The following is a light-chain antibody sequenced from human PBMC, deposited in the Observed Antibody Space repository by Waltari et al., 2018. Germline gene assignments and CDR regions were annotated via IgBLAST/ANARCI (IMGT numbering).Light chain of an antibody. CDR3: QKYVSLPAT. CDR1: QRVSRS. CDR2: DAS. V-gene: IGKV3-20*01. Sequence: EIVLTQAPGTLSLSPGEGATLTSRASQRVSRSLAWYQQKPGQAPRLLINDASTRASGIPDRFSGSGSGTDFSLTISRLEPEDFAVYYCQKYVSLPATFGQGTTLEIK. J-gene: IGKJ1*01.